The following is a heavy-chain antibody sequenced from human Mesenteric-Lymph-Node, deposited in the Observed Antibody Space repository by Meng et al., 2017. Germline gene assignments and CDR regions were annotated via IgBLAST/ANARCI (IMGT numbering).Heavy chain of an antibody. CDR1: GFTFSSYW. CDR3: ARDWARSITVTVAGF. J-gene: IGHJ4*02. D-gene: IGHD4-11*01. V-gene: IGHV3-7*01. CDR2: IKQDGSER. Sequence: GGSLRLSCAASGFTFSSYWMTWVRQAPGKGLEWVANIKQDGSERYYVDSVKGRFTISRDNAKNSLYLQMNSLRAEDTAVYYCARDWARSITVTVAGFWGQGTLVTVSS.